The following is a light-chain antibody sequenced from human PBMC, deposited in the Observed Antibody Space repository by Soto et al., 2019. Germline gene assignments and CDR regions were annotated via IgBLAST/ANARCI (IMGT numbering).Light chain of an antibody. CDR1: QGISNW. CDR3: QQANSFPLT. Sequence: DIQMTQSPSSVSASVGDRVSITCRASQGISNWLAWYQQKPGRAPKLLIYIGSSLQSGVPPRFSGTGSGTDFTLTISSLQPEDVATYYCQQANSFPLTFGGGTKVEIK. V-gene: IGKV1-12*01. J-gene: IGKJ4*01. CDR2: IGS.